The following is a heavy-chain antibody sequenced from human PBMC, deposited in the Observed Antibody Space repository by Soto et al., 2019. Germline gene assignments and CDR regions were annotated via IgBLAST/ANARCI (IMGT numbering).Heavy chain of an antibody. CDR1: GFSLTTSGVG. D-gene: IGHD4-17*01. J-gene: IGHJ5*02. V-gene: IGHV2-5*02. Sequence: QITLKESGPTLAKPTQPLTLTCTFSGFSLTTSGVGVGWIRQPPGKALEWLALIYWDDDKRYSPSLKSRLTITKDTSISQVVLTMTNMDRADTATHFCTHRTTTVTWWFDPWGQGTLVTVSS. CDR3: THRTTTVTWWFDP. CDR2: IYWDDDK.